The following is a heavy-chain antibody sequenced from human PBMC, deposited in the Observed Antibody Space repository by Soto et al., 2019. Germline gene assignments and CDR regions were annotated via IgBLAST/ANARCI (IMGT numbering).Heavy chain of an antibody. J-gene: IGHJ6*02. CDR3: AKVLMYYYGSGSYYDYYGMDV. CDR2: ISGGGGST. CDR1: GFTFSSYA. V-gene: IGHV3-23*01. D-gene: IGHD3-10*01. Sequence: EVQLLESGGGLVQPGGSLRLSCAASGFTFSSYAMSWVRQAPGKGLEWVSAISGGGGSTYYADSVKGRFTISRDNSKNTLYLQMNSLRAEDKAVYYCAKVLMYYYGSGSYYDYYGMDVWGQGTTVTVSS.